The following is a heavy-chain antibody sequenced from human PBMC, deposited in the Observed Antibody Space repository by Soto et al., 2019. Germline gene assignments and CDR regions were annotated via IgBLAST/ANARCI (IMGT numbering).Heavy chain of an antibody. J-gene: IGHJ6*03. CDR2: FDPEDGET. V-gene: IGHV1-24*01. D-gene: IGHD3-3*01. CDR3: ARGGVVITSYYMDV. CDR1: GYTLTELS. Sequence: ASVKVSCKVSGYTLTELSMHWVRQAPGKGLEWMGGFDPEDGETIYAQKFQGRVTMTADKSTSTAYMELSSLRSEDTAVYYCARGGVVITSYYMDVWGKGTTVTVSS.